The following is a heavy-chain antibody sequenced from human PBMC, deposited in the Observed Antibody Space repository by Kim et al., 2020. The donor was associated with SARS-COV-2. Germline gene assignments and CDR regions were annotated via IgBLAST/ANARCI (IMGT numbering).Heavy chain of an antibody. CDR3: ARDPGGIAAAGTVFDY. CDR2: ISSSSSYI. J-gene: IGHJ4*02. V-gene: IGHV3-21*01. Sequence: GGSLRLSCAASGFTFSSYSMNWVRQAPGKGLEWVSSISSSSSYIYYADSVKGRFTISRDNAKNSLYLQMNSLRAEDTAVYYCARDPGGIAAAGTVFDYWGQGTLVTVSS. CDR1: GFTFSSYS. D-gene: IGHD6-13*01.